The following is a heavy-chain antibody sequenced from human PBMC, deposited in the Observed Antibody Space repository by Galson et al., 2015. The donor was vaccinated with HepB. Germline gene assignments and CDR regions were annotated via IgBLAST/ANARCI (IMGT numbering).Heavy chain of an antibody. J-gene: IGHJ4*02. V-gene: IGHV3-15*01. Sequence: SLRLSCAASGFVFSNAWMNWVRQAPGKGLEWVGCIKNKAHGETRDYAAPVKGRITASRDDSKNTLYLQMNSVTTEDTAMYYCATGEDGHSHWGQGTLVTVSS. D-gene: IGHD5-24*01. CDR2: IKNKAHGETR. CDR1: GFVFSNAW. CDR3: ATGEDGHSH.